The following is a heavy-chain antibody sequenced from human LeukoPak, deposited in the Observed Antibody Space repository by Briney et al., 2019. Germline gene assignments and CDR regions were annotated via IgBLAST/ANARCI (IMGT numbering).Heavy chain of an antibody. D-gene: IGHD1-26*01. CDR2: IIPIFGTA. V-gene: IGHV1-69*13. CDR1: GGTFSSYA. Sequence: SVKVSCKASGGTFSSYAISWVRQAPGQGLEWMGGIIPIFGTANYAQKFQGRVTITADESTSTAYMELSSLRSEDTAVYYCARDRHETSGSYLGYYYYGMDVWGQGTTVTVSS. J-gene: IGHJ6*02. CDR3: ARDRHETSGSYLGYYYYGMDV.